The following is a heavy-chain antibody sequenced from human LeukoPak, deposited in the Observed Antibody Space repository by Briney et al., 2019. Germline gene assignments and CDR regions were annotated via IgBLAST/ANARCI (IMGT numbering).Heavy chain of an antibody. CDR2: IYYSGTT. D-gene: IGHD6-13*01. J-gene: IGHJ4*02. V-gene: IGHV4-59*08. CDR1: GGSISSYY. Sequence: SETLSPTCTVSGGSISSYYWSWIRQPPGKGLEWIGYIYYSGTTNYNPSLKSRVTISLDTSKSQFSLRLNSVTAADTAVYYCARQIIRGQYLVHFDYWGQGTLVTVSS. CDR3: ARQIIRGQYLVHFDY.